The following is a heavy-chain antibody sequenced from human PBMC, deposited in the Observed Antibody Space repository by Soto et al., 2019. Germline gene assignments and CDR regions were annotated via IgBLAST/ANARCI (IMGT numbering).Heavy chain of an antibody. V-gene: IGHV3-30*18. J-gene: IGHJ3*02. CDR2: ISYDGSNK. CDR1: GFTFSSYG. CDR3: AKTYDSSGYYLADAFDI. Sequence: GGSLRVSCAASGFTFSSYGMHWVCQAPGKGLEWVAVISYDGSNKYYADSVKGRFTISRDNSKNTLYLQMNSLRAEDTAVYYCAKTYDSSGYYLADAFDIWGQGTMVTVSS. D-gene: IGHD3-22*01.